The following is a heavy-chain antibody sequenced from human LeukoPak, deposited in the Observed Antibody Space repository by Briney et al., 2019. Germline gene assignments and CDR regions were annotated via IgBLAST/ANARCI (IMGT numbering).Heavy chain of an antibody. CDR2: IYYSGST. V-gene: IGHV4-31*03. D-gene: IGHD5-24*01. CDR1: GGSISSGGYY. J-gene: IGHJ4*02. Sequence: PSQTLSLTCTVSGGSISSGGYYWSWIRQHPGKGMEWIGYIYYSGSTYYNPSLKSRVTISVDTSKNQFSLKLSSVTVADTAVYYCARSVEMATIQAFDYWGQGTLVTVSS. CDR3: ARSVEMATIQAFDY.